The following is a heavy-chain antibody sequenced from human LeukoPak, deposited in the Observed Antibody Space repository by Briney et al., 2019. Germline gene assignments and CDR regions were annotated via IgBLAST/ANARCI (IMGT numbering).Heavy chain of an antibody. CDR3: ARLDWSSGIIDY. Sequence: PSETLSLTCTVSGGSISSSSHYWGWIRQPPGKGLEWIGSIYYSGNTYYNPSLKSRVTISVDTSKNQFSLKLSSVTAADTAVYYCARLDWSSGIIDYWGQGTLVTVSS. CDR1: GGSISSSSHY. CDR2: IYYSGNT. D-gene: IGHD3-22*01. J-gene: IGHJ4*02. V-gene: IGHV4-39*07.